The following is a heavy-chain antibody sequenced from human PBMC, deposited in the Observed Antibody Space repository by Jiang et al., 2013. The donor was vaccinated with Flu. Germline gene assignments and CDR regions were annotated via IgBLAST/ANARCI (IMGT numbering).Heavy chain of an antibody. CDR2: ISAYNGNT. D-gene: IGHD3-3*01. Sequence: SGAEVKKPGASVKVSCKASGYTFTSYGISWVRQAPGQGLEWMGWISAYNGNTNYAQKLQGRVTMTTDTSTSTAYMELRSLRSDDTAVYYCARGPYDFWSGYHRYFDYWGQGTLVTVSS. CDR1: GYTFTSYG. V-gene: IGHV1-18*01. CDR3: ARGPYDFWSGYHRYFDY. J-gene: IGHJ4*02.